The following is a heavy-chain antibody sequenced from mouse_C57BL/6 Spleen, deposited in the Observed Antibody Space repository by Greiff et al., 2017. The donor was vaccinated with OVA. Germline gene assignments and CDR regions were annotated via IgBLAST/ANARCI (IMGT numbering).Heavy chain of an antibody. J-gene: IGHJ4*01. D-gene: IGHD1-1*01. CDR1: GYTFTSYW. V-gene: IGHV1-52*01. Sequence: QVQLQQPGAELVRPGSSVKLSCKASGYTFTSYWMHWVKQRPIQGLEWIGNIDPSDSETHYNQKFKDKATLTVDKSSSTAYMQLSSLTSEDSAVYYCARGFITTGYAMDYWGQGTSVTVSS. CDR2: IDPSDSET. CDR3: ARGFITTGYAMDY.